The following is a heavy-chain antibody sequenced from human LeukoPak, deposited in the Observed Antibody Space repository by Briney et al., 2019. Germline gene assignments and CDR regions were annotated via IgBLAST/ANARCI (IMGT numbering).Heavy chain of an antibody. V-gene: IGHV4-4*07. J-gene: IGHJ3*02. D-gene: IGHD4-17*01. Sequence: SETLSLTCTVSGGSISSYYWSWIRQPAGKGLEWIGRIYTSGSTNYNPSLKSRVTMSVDTSKNQFSLKLSSVTAADTAVYYCARDSPYGGHDAFDIWGQGTMVTVSS. CDR2: IYTSGST. CDR1: GGSISSYY. CDR3: ARDSPYGGHDAFDI.